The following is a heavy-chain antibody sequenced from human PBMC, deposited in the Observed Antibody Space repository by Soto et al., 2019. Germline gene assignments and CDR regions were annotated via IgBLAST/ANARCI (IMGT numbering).Heavy chain of an antibody. CDR3: ARAISGSYYGVDY. CDR1: GFTFSSYA. D-gene: IGHD1-26*01. J-gene: IGHJ4*02. CDR2: ISYDGSNK. Sequence: QVQLVESGGGVVQPGRSLRRSCAASGFTFSSYAMHWVRQAPGKGLEWVAVISYDGSNKYYADSVKGRFTISRDNSKNTLYLQMNSLRAEDTAVYYCARAISGSYYGVDYWGQGTLVIVFS. V-gene: IGHV3-30-3*01.